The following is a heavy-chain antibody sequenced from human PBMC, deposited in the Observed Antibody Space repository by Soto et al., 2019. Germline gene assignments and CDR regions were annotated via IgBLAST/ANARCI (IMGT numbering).Heavy chain of an antibody. J-gene: IGHJ4*02. Sequence: QVQLVESGGGVVQPGRSLRLSCEGSGFTFRTYGIHWVRQAPGKGLEWVAVTATDGSDQRYADSVQGRFTISRDNSKNTLYLQMNSLRIGDTALYYCARDDYGGNTHFLDYWGQGALVTVSS. D-gene: IGHD4-17*01. CDR2: TATDGSDQ. CDR3: ARDDYGGNTHFLDY. V-gene: IGHV3-30*03. CDR1: GFTFRTYG.